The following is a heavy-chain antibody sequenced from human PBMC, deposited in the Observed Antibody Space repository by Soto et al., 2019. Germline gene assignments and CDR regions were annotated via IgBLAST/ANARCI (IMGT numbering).Heavy chain of an antibody. J-gene: IGHJ6*02. CDR1: GYTFTNFG. CDR2: INPNSGGT. Sequence: ASVKVSCKTSGYTFTNFGLSWVRQAPGQGLEWMGWINPNSGGTNYAQKFQGWVTMTRDTSISTAYMELSRLRSDDTAVYYCARDRIRDYDYYYYGMDVWGQGTTVTVS. D-gene: IGHD4-17*01. CDR3: ARDRIRDYDYYYYGMDV. V-gene: IGHV1-2*04.